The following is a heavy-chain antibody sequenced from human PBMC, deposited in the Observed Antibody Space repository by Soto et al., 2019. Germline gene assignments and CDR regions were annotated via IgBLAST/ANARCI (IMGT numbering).Heavy chain of an antibody. J-gene: IGHJ3*02. CDR1: GFTFSSYG. Sequence: GGSLRLSCAASGFTFSSYGMHWVRQAPGKGLEWVAVIWYDGSNKYDADSVKGRFTISRDNSKNTPYLQTNSRGAEDTAVYYCARPMSYGDWPRDAFDIWGQGTMVTVSS. V-gene: IGHV3-33*01. D-gene: IGHD4-17*01. CDR2: IWYDGSNK. CDR3: ARPMSYGDWPRDAFDI.